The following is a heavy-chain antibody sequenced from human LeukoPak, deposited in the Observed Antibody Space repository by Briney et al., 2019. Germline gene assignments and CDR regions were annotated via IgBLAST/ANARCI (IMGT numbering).Heavy chain of an antibody. CDR2: ISAYNGNT. CDR1: GYTFTSYG. Sequence: ASVKVSCKASGYTFTSYGISWVRQAPGQGLEWMGWISAYNGNTNYAQKLQGRVTMTTDTSTSTAYMELRSLRPDDTAVYYCAREVGAAAGTVNWFDPWGQGTLVTVSS. CDR3: AREVGAAAGTVNWFDP. J-gene: IGHJ5*02. D-gene: IGHD6-13*01. V-gene: IGHV1-18*01.